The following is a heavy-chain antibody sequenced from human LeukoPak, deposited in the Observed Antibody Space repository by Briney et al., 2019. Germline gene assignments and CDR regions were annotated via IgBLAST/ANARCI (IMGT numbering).Heavy chain of an antibody. CDR1: GGTFSSYA. Sequence: SVKVSCKASGGTFSSYAISWVRQAPGQGLEWMGGIIPIFGTANYAQKFQGRVTITADKSTSTAYMELRSLRSDDTAVYYCARVNYYDSSGYYPSPATDYWGQGTLVTVSS. CDR2: IIPIFGTA. V-gene: IGHV1-69*06. D-gene: IGHD3-22*01. J-gene: IGHJ4*02. CDR3: ARVNYYDSSGYYPSPATDY.